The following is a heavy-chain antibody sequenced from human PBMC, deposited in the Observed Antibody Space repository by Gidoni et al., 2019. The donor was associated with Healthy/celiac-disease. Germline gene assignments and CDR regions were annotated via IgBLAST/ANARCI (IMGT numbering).Heavy chain of an antibody. CDR3: SRGPLRFWLRDANFDY. CDR1: GDTFTSYA. Sequence: QVQLVQSGDEEKKPGDSVQVSCKASGDTFTSYAMPWVRQAPGLRLAWMRWINAGNGNTRYSQMFQGRVTITRDTSASTAYMELSSLRSEDTAVYYWSRGPLRFWLRDANFDYWGQGTLVTVSS. J-gene: IGHJ4*02. D-gene: IGHD5-12*01. CDR2: INAGNGNT. V-gene: IGHV1-3*05.